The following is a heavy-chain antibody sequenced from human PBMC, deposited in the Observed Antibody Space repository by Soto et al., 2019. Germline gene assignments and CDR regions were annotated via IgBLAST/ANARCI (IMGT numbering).Heavy chain of an antibody. CDR2: IYYSGST. J-gene: IGHJ5*02. CDR1: GGSISSYY. V-gene: IGHV4-59*01. CDR3: ARASSPGGLWFDP. Sequence: FLTCTVSGGSISSYYWSWIRQPPGKGLEWIGYIYYSGSTNYNPSLKSRVTISVDTSKNQFSLKLSSVTAADTAVYYCARASSPGGLWFDPWGQGTLVTVSS.